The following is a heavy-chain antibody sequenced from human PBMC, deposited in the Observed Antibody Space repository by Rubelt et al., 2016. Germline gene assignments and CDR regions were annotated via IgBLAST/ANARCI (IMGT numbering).Heavy chain of an antibody. Sequence: QVQLVQSGAEVKKPGSSVKVSCKASGGTFSSYAISWVRQAPGQGLEWMGRIIPILGIANYAQKFQGRVPITADKSTSTAYMGLSSLRSEDTAVYYCARVAYDTSGYSDYWGQGTLVTVSS. CDR3: ARVAYDTSGYSDY. V-gene: IGHV1-69*04. J-gene: IGHJ4*02. CDR1: GGTFSSYA. D-gene: IGHD3-22*01. CDR2: IIPILGIA.